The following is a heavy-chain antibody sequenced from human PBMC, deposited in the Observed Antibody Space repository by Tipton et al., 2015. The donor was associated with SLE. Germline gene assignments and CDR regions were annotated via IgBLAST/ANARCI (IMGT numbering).Heavy chain of an antibody. J-gene: IGHJ4*02. CDR3: AKTGTYSSGYWRDY. CDR1: GGSISSSSYY. V-gene: IGHV4-39*07. Sequence: TLSLTCTVSGGSISSSSYYWGWIRQPPGKGLEWIGSIYYSGITYYNPSLKSRVTISVDTSKNQFSLNLSSVTAADTAVYYCAKTGTYSSGYWRDYWGQGTLVTVSS. CDR2: IYYSGIT. D-gene: IGHD3-22*01.